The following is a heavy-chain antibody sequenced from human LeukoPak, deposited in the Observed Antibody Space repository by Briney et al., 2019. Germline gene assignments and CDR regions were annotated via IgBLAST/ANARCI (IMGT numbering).Heavy chain of an antibody. V-gene: IGHV1-2*04. J-gene: IGHJ4*02. Sequence: ASVKVSCKASGYTFTGYYMHWVRRAPGQGLEWMGWINPNSGGTNYAQKFQGWVTMTRDTSISTAYMELSRLRSDDTAVYYCARGLDSSGWPPFDYWGQGTLVTVSS. CDR1: GYTFTGYY. CDR3: ARGLDSSGWPPFDY. CDR2: INPNSGGT. D-gene: IGHD6-19*01.